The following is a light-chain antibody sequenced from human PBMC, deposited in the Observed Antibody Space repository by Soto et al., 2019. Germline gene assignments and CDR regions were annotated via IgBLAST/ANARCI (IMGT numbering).Light chain of an antibody. CDR2: GAS. CDR1: QSVITK. Sequence: VVKNCPATLAFSPWKRSTHCSRASQSVITKLAWYQHKPGQAPRLLISGASSRASGVPDRFSGSGSETDFTLIISRLQPEDFALYYCQQYGGSPITFGQVTRLEIK. CDR3: QQYGGSPIT. V-gene: IGKV3-20*01. J-gene: IGKJ5*01.